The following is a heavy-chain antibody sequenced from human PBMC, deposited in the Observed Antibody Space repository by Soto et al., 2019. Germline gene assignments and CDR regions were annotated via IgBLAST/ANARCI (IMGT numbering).Heavy chain of an antibody. J-gene: IGHJ6*02. V-gene: IGHV1-2*04. CDR1: GYTFTGYY. D-gene: IGHD6-6*01. Sequence: ASVKVSCKASGYTFTGYYMHWVRQAPGQGLEWMGWINPNSGGTNYAQKFQGWVTMTRDTSISTAYMELSRLRSDDTAVYYCARASSSSTHIAAVYYYYGMDVWGQGTTVTVSS. CDR3: ARASSSSTHIAAVYYYYGMDV. CDR2: INPNSGGT.